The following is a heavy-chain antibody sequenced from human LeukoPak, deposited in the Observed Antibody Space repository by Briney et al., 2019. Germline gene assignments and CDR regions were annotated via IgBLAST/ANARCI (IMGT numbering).Heavy chain of an antibody. D-gene: IGHD6-13*01. Sequence: GGSLRLSCAASGFTFSSYAMSWVRQAPGKGLEWVSAISGSGSSTYYADSVKGRFAISRDNSKNTLYLQMNSLGAEDTAVYYCAKDRGSSWLNWFDPWGQGTLVTVSS. CDR1: GFTFSSYA. V-gene: IGHV3-23*01. CDR3: AKDRGSSWLNWFDP. J-gene: IGHJ5*02. CDR2: ISGSGSST.